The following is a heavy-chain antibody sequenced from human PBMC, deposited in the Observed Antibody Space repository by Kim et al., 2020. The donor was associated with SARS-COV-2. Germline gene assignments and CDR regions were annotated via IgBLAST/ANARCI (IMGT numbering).Heavy chain of an antibody. D-gene: IGHD2-15*01. V-gene: IGHV4-34*01. CDR1: GGSFSGYY. J-gene: IGHJ4*02. CDR2: INHSGST. Sequence: SETLSLTCAVYGGSFSGYYWSWIRQPPGKGLEWIGEINHSGSTNYNPSLKSRVTISVDTSKNQFSLKLSSVTAADTAVYYCAREGSRDGYSTNDYWGQGTLVTVSS. CDR3: AREGSRDGYSTNDY.